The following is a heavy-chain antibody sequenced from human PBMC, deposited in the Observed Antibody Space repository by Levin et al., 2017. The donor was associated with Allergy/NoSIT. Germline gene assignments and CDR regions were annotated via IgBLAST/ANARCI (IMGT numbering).Heavy chain of an antibody. D-gene: IGHD2-21*01. J-gene: IGHJ2*01. CDR1: GDSISSYY. CDR3: AREYGGDWYFDL. Sequence: NPSETLSLTCTVSGDSISSYYWSWIRQPPGKGLEWIGYIYYSGNTNYNPSLKSRITISLDTSKNEFSLKLRSVTAADTAVYYCAREYGGDWYFDLWGRGTLVTVSS. V-gene: IGHV4-59*01. CDR2: IYYSGNT.